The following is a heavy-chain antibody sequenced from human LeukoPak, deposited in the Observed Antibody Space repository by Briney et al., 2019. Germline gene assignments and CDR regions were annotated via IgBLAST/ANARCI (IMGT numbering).Heavy chain of an antibody. Sequence: PSETLSLTCTVSGGSISSYYWSWIRQPPGKGLEWIGYIYYSGSTNGNPSLKSRVTISVDTSKNQFSLKLSSVTAADTAVYYCARDLRYYGMGVWGQGTTVTVSS. CDR3: ARDLRYYGMGV. J-gene: IGHJ6*02. V-gene: IGHV4-59*01. CDR1: GGSISSYY. CDR2: IYYSGST.